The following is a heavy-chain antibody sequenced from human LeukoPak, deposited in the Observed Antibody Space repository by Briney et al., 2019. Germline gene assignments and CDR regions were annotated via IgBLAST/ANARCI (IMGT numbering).Heavy chain of an antibody. CDR1: GNTFTSYY. Sequence: ASVKVSCKASGNTFTSYYIHWVRQAPGQGLEWMGIINPSSGSTNYAQKFQGRVTMTRDTSTSTAYMELSSLRSEDTAVYYCARDRTYDYVWGSYRYTEYYFDYWGQGTLVTVSS. CDR3: ARDRTYDYVWGSYRYTEYYFDY. CDR2: INPSSGST. D-gene: IGHD3-16*02. J-gene: IGHJ4*02. V-gene: IGHV1-46*01.